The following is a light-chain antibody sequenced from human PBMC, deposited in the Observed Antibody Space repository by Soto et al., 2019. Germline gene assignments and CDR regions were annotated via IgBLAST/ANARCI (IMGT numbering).Light chain of an antibody. Sequence: DIVMTQSPDSLAVSLGERATINCKSSQSVLYSSNNKNYLAWYQQKPGQPPKLLIYWASTRESGVPDRFSGSGSGTDFTLTISNLQAEEVAVYYCQHYYGTPFTFRPGTKVDIK. J-gene: IGKJ3*01. CDR2: WAS. V-gene: IGKV4-1*01. CDR1: QSVLYSSNNKNY. CDR3: QHYYGTPFT.